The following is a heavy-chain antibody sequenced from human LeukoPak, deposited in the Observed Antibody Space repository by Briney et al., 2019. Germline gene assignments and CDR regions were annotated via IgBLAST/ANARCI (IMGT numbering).Heavy chain of an antibody. CDR2: IYSGGST. V-gene: IGHV3-66*01. J-gene: IGHJ4*02. Sequence: PGGSLRLSCAASGFTVSSNYMSWVRQAPGKGLEWVSVIYSGGSTYYADSVKGRFTIPRDNSKNTLYLQMNSLRAEDTAAYYCARDGSSGSRFPIDYWGQGTMVTVSS. CDR1: GFTVSSNY. D-gene: IGHD6-25*01. CDR3: ARDGSSGSRFPIDY.